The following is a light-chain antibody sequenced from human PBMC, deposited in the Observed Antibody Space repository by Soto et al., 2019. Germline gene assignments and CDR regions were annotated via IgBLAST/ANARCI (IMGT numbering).Light chain of an antibody. CDR1: QSVSSN. CDR2: GAS. J-gene: IGKJ3*01. Sequence: EIVMTQSPATLSVSPGERATLSCMASQSVSSNLAWYHQKPGQAPRLLIYGASTRATGNPARFSGSGSGTEFNLTISSLQSGDFAVYYCQQYNNWPFTFGPGTKVDIK. CDR3: QQYNNWPFT. V-gene: IGKV3-15*01.